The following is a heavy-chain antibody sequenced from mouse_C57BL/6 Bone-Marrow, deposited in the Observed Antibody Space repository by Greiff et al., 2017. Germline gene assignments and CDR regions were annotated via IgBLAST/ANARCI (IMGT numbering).Heavy chain of an antibody. J-gene: IGHJ2*01. Sequence: VQVVESGPELVKPGASVKISCKASGYAFSSSWMNWVKQRPGKGLEWIGRIYPGDGDTNYNGKFKGKATLTADKSSSTAYMQLSSLTSEDSAVYFCATPITTVGGYFDYWGQGTTLTVSS. V-gene: IGHV1-82*01. CDR1: GYAFSSSW. CDR3: ATPITTVGGYFDY. CDR2: IYPGDGDT. D-gene: IGHD1-1*01.